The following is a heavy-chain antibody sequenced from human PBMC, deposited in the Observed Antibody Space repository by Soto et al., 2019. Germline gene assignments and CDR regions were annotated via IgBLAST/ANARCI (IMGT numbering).Heavy chain of an antibody. CDR1: GGTFSSYA. CDR2: IIPIFGTA. V-gene: IGHV1-69*01. Sequence: QVQLVQSGAEVKKPGSSVKVSCKASGGTFSSYAISWVRQAPEQGLEWMGGIIPIFGTANYAQKFQGRVTITADESTSTAYMELSSLRSEDTAVYYCARRVPGTVTTKDYYYYGMDVWGQGTTVTVSS. D-gene: IGHD4-17*01. CDR3: ARRVPGTVTTKDYYYYGMDV. J-gene: IGHJ6*02.